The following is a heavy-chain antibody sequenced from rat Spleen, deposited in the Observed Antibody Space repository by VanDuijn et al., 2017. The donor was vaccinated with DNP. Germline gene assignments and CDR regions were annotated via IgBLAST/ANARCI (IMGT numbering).Heavy chain of an antibody. D-gene: IGHD1-9*01. Sequence: VQLQESGPGLEKPSQSLPLTCSVTGYPITSHYWGCIRKFPGNKMEYIGHISYSGSTNYNPSLKSRFSITRDTSKNQFFLQLNSVTTEDTATYYCARWAYGYNYFDYWGQGVMVTVSS. J-gene: IGHJ2*01. CDR2: ISYSGST. V-gene: IGHV3-1*01. CDR1: GYPITSHY. CDR3: ARWAYGYNYFDY.